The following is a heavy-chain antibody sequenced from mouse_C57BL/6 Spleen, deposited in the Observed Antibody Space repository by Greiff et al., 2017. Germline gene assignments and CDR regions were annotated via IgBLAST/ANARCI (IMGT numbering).Heavy chain of an antibody. D-gene: IGHD1-1*01. CDR3: TTSYYGSSSYYFDY. V-gene: IGHV14-4*01. J-gene: IGHJ2*01. CDR2: IDPENGDT. Sequence: EVQLQQSGAEPVRPGASVKLSCTASGFNIKDDYMHWVKQRPEQGLEWIGWIDPENGDTEYASKFQGKATITADTSSNTAYLQLSSLTSEDTAVYYCTTSYYGSSSYYFDYWGQGTTLTVSS. CDR1: GFNIKDDY.